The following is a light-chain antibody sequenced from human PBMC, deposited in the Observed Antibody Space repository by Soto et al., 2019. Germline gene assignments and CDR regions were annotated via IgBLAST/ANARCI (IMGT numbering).Light chain of an antibody. Sequence: DIQMTQSPSTLSASLGDRVTITCRASQSISSWLSWYQQKPGKAPKLLIYDASSLESGVPSRFSGSGSGTDFTLTISSLQPEDFATYYCQQANSFPPTFGQGTKVDIK. V-gene: IGKV1-5*01. CDR2: DAS. J-gene: IGKJ1*01. CDR1: QSISSW. CDR3: QQANSFPPT.